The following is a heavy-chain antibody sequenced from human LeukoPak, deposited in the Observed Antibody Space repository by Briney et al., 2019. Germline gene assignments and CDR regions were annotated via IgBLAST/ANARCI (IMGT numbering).Heavy chain of an antibody. CDR1: GGTFSSYA. Sequence: SVKVSCKASGGTFSSYAISWVRQAPGQGLEWMGRIIPILGIANYAQKFQGRATITADKSTSTAYMELSSLRSEDTAVYYCARGIAAADVYYYYGMDVWGQGTTVTVSS. J-gene: IGHJ6*02. CDR2: IIPILGIA. V-gene: IGHV1-69*04. D-gene: IGHD6-13*01. CDR3: ARGIAAADVYYYYGMDV.